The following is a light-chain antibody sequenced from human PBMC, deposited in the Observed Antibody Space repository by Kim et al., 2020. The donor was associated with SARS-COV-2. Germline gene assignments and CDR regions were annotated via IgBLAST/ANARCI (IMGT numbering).Light chain of an antibody. V-gene: IGLV6-57*03. CDR3: QSYDSSNPHWV. J-gene: IGLJ3*02. CDR1: SGSIASNY. CDR2: EDN. Sequence: VTISCTRSSGSIASNYVQWYQQRPGSAPTTVIYEDNHRPSGVPDRFSGSIDSSSNSASLTISGLKTEDEADYYCQSYDSSNPHWVFGGGTKVTVL.